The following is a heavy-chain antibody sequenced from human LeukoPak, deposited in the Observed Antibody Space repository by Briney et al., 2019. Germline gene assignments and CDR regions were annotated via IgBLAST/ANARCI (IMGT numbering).Heavy chain of an antibody. CDR1: GFTFSSYA. CDR2: ISASGGST. V-gene: IGHV3-23*01. CDR3: AKEDSVRREFDY. Sequence: GGSLRLSCAASGFTFSSYAMSWVRQAPGKRLEWVSGISASGGSTNYAASVKGRFTISRDNSKGTLHLQMNSLRAEDTAVYHCAKEDSVRREFDYWGQGTLATVSS. J-gene: IGHJ4*02.